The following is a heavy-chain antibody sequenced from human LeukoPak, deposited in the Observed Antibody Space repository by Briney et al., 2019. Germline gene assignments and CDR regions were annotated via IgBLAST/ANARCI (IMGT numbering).Heavy chain of an antibody. V-gene: IGHV1-8*01. D-gene: IGHD1-26*01. CDR1: GYTFTSYD. J-gene: IGHJ4*02. Sequence: GASVKVSCKASGYTFTSYDINWVRQATGQGLEWMGWMNPNSGNTGYAQKFQGRVTMTRNTSISTAYMELSSLRSEDTAVYYCARARGIVGATTFFAYWGQGTLVTVSS. CDR3: ARARGIVGATTFFAY. CDR2: MNPNSGNT.